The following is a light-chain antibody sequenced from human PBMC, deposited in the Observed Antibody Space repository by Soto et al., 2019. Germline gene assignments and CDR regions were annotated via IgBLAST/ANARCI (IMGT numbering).Light chain of an antibody. V-gene: IGLV2-11*01. J-gene: IGLJ3*02. CDR1: SSDVGGYNY. CDR2: DVN. Sequence: QSVLTQPCSVSGSPGQSVTISCTGTSSDVGGYNYVSWYQQYPGKAPKLMIYDVNKWPSGVPDRFSGSKSGTTASLTISGLQAEDEADYYCCSYAGSYTWVFGGGTKVTVL. CDR3: CSYAGSYTWV.